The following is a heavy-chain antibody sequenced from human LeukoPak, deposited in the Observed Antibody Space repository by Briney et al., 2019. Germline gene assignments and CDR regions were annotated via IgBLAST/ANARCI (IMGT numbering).Heavy chain of an antibody. D-gene: IGHD6-13*01. CDR1: GFTFSSYA. CDR3: ARGRIAAARYYFDY. Sequence: KTGGSLRLSCIASGFTFSSYAMSWVRQAPGKGLEWVSSISSSSSYIYYADSVKGRFTISRDNAKNSLYLQMNSLRAEDTAVYYCARGRIAAARYYFDYWGQGTLVTVSS. V-gene: IGHV3-21*01. CDR2: ISSSSSYI. J-gene: IGHJ4*02.